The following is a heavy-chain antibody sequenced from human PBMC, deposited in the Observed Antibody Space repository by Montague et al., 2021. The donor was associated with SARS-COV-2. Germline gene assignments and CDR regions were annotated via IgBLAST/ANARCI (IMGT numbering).Heavy chain of an antibody. J-gene: IGHJ6*03. CDR2: INHSGST. CDR1: GFVFTSYA. Sequence: LRLSCAASGFVFTSYAMHWIRQPPGKGLEWIGEINHSGSTNYNPSLKSRVTISVDTSKNQFSLKLSSVTAADTAVYYCARARQDVVVPTLGIGAYYYYYYMDVWGKGTTVTVSS. CDR3: ARARQDVVVPTLGIGAYYYYYYMDV. D-gene: IGHD2-2*01. V-gene: IGHV4-34*01.